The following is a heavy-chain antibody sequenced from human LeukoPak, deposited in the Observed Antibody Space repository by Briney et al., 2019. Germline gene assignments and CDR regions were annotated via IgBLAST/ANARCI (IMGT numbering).Heavy chain of an antibody. CDR2: LSYDGTNK. J-gene: IGHJ4*02. D-gene: IGHD5-18*01. Sequence: PGKSLRLSCAASGLTFSGYGIHWVRQAPGKGLEWVAFLSYDGTNKFYADSVKGRFTISGDNSKNTLYLQMNTLRAEDTAVYHCARAWKRYSYGKFDYWGQGTLVTVSS. CDR1: GLTFSGYG. V-gene: IGHV3-33*01. CDR3: ARAWKRYSYGKFDY.